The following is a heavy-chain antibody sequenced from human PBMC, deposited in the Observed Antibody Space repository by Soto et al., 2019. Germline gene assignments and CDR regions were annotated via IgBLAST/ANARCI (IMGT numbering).Heavy chain of an antibody. CDR2: INAGNGNT. D-gene: IGHD6-6*01. Sequence: QVQLVQSGAEVKKPGASVKVSCQASGYTFTTYALHWVRQAPGQRLEWMGWINAGNGNTKYSQKFQGRVTITRDTSATTVYMELSSLRSEDTAVYYCARSSSSSVDWFDPWGQGTLVTVSS. J-gene: IGHJ5*02. V-gene: IGHV1-3*01. CDR1: GYTFTTYA. CDR3: ARSSSSSVDWFDP.